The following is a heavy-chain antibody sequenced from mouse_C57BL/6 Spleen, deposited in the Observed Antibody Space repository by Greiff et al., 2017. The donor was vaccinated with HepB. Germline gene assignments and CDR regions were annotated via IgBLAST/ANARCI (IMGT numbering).Heavy chain of an antibody. J-gene: IGHJ1*03. CDR3: ARGGRVSSSPWYFDV. D-gene: IGHD1-1*01. CDR2: IFPGSGST. V-gene: IGHV1-75*01. Sequence: QVQLQQSGPELVKPGASVKISCKASGYTFTDYYINWVKQRPGQGLEWIGWIFPGSGSTYYNEKFKGKATLTVDKSSSTAYMLLSSLTSEDSAVYFCARGGRVSSSPWYFDVWGTGTTVTVSS. CDR1: GYTFTDYY.